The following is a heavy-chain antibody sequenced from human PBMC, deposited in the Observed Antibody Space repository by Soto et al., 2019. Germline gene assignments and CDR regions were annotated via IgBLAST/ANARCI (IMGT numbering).Heavy chain of an antibody. D-gene: IGHD2-15*01. J-gene: IGHJ5*02. Sequence: SETLSLTCAVSVDSITSIYHWAWIRQPPGRGLEWIGYMYYGGRTNYNPSLKSRVTISVDTSKMQVSLKLSSVTAADTAVYFCARGTPSPLIVRSSRGPWFDPWGQGTLVTVSS. CDR1: VDSITSIYH. CDR3: ARGTPSPLIVRSSRGPWFDP. CDR2: MYYGGRT. V-gene: IGHV4-38-2*01.